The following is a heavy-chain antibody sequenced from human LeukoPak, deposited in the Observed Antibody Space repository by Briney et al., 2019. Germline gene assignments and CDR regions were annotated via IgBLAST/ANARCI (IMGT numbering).Heavy chain of an antibody. Sequence: PGGSLRLSCAASGFTLSSYVMHWVRQAPGKGLEWVAFVLFGGGDTYYADSVKGRFTISRDNSKNTLYLQMNSLRAEDTAVYYCASWPGGWYGEDSWGQGTLGTVSS. V-gene: IGHV3-30*02. CDR3: ASWPGGWYGEDS. J-gene: IGHJ4*02. D-gene: IGHD6-19*01. CDR2: VLFGGGDT. CDR1: GFTLSSYV.